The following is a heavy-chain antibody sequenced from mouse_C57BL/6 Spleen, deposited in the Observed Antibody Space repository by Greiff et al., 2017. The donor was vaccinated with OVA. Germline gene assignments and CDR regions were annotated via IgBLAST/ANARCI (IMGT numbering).Heavy chain of an antibody. J-gene: IGHJ4*01. CDR1: GSAFTDYE. CDR3: TKVRAMDY. D-gene: IGHD2-13*01. V-gene: IGHV1-15*01. CDR2: LDPATGGT. Sequence: QVQLQQSGAELVRPGASVTLSCKASGSAFTDYEMHWVKRTPVHGLAWIGALDPATGGTAYTQKFKGKAILTADTSSSTAYMELRSLTSEDSAVYYCTKVRAMDYWGQGTSVSVAS.